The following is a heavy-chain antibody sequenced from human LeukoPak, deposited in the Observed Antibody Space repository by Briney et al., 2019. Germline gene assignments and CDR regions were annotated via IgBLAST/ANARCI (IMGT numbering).Heavy chain of an antibody. CDR3: AKWAGDERDSSNWYSPIDN. V-gene: IGHV3-23*01. CDR1: GFTFSSYD. J-gene: IGHJ4*02. Sequence: PGGSLRLSCAASGFTFSSYDITWFRLTPGKGLEWVSSISGPGGTTYYADAVKRRYTIYGDNSKNTLYLEMQSMRGEDTALYYCAKWAGDERDSSNWYSPIDNWGQGTLVTVSS. D-gene: IGHD6-13*01. CDR2: ISGPGGTT.